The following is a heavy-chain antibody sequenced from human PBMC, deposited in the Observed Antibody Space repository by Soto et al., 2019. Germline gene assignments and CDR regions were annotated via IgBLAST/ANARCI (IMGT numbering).Heavy chain of an antibody. CDR3: AREGSYSAYNFAHGIQSWSFDF. V-gene: IGHV4-4*07. D-gene: IGHD5-12*01. CDR2: IFSSGST. CDR1: GGSINTFY. Sequence: AETLSLTCTVSGGSINTFYWSWFRQPAVKGLEWIGLIFSSGSTSFNPSLESRVAMSVDTSKNHFSLNLSSVTATDMAVYYCAREGSYSAYNFAHGIQSWSFDFWGQGALVTVSS. J-gene: IGHJ4*02.